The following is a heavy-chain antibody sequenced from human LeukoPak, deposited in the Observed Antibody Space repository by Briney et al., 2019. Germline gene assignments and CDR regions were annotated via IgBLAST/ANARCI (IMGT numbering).Heavy chain of an antibody. CDR1: GFTFSSYS. CDR2: ISGSGSYT. V-gene: IGHV3-21*01. D-gene: IGHD2-2*03. Sequence: GGPLRLSCAASGFTFSSYSMNWVRQAPGKGLEWVSAISGSGSYTDYADSVKGRFTISRDNSKNTLYMRMSSLRAEDTAVYYCAREFGYCSSTSCRTLDYWGQGTLVTVSS. J-gene: IGHJ4*02. CDR3: AREFGYCSSTSCRTLDY.